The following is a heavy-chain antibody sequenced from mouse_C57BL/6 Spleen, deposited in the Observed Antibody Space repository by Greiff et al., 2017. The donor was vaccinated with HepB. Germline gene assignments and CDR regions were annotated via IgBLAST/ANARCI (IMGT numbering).Heavy chain of an antibody. D-gene: IGHD1-1*01. CDR3: ARDRAVVATEGYYAMDY. Sequence: VQLQQSGAELVKPGASVKLSCKASGYTFTSYWMQWVKQRPGQGLEWIGEIDPSDSYTNYNQKFKGKATLTVDTSSSTAYMQLSSLTSEDSAVYYCARDRAVVATEGYYAMDYWGQGTSVTVSS. J-gene: IGHJ4*01. V-gene: IGHV1-50*01. CDR1: GYTFTSYW. CDR2: IDPSDSYT.